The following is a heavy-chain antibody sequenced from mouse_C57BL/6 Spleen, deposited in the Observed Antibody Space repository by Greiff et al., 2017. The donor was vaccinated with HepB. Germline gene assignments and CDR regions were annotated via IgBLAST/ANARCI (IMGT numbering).Heavy chain of an antibody. V-gene: IGHV1-76*01. Sequence: VQLQQSGAELVRPGASVKLSCKASGYTFTDYYINWVKQRPGQGLEWIARIYPGSGNTYYNEKFKGKATLTAEKSSSTAYMQLSSLTSEDSAVYFCAREGSYYYGTGFAYWGQGTLVTVSA. CDR3: AREGSYYYGTGFAY. J-gene: IGHJ3*01. CDR2: IYPGSGNT. CDR1: GYTFTDYY. D-gene: IGHD1-1*01.